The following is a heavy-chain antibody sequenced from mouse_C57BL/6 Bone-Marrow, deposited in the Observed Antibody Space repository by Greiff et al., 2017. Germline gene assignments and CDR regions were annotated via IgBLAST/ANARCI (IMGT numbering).Heavy chain of an antibody. V-gene: IGHV1-18*01. CDR3: ARGDYYGSTGAMDY. Sequence: EVQLQESGPELVKPGASVKIPCKASGYTFTDYNMDWVKQSHGKSLEWIGDINPNNGGTIYNQKFKGKATLTVDTSSSTAYMDLRSLTSEDTAVYYCARGDYYGSTGAMDYGGQGTSVTVSS. CDR1: GYTFTDYN. D-gene: IGHD1-1*01. J-gene: IGHJ4*01. CDR2: INPNNGGT.